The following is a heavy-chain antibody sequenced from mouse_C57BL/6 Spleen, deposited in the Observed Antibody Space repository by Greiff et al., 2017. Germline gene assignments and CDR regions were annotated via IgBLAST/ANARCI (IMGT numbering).Heavy chain of an antibody. J-gene: IGHJ3*01. CDR3: ASSFSYYWFAY. CDR1: GYTFTSYW. CDR2: IDPSDSYT. Sequence: QVQLQQPGAELVMPGASVKLSCKASGYTFTSYWVHWVKQRPGQGLEWIGEIDPSDSYTNYNQKFKGKSTLTVDKSSSTAYMQLSSLTSEDSAVYYCASSFSYYWFAYWGQGTLVTVSA. D-gene: IGHD1-1*01. V-gene: IGHV1-69*01.